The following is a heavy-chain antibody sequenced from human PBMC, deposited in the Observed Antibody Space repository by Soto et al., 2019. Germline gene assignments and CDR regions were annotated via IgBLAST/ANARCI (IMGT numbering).Heavy chain of an antibody. V-gene: IGHV1-69*12. CDR2: IVPIVDTS. J-gene: IGHJ4*02. Sequence: QVQLVQSGAEVRQPASSVKVSCKTSGGTFSSYAISWVRQAPGQGLEWMGGIVPIVDTSTYAQKFQGRVTITADESTSTVYMELSSMRSDDTAVYYCLRVVAIPGYPDNWGQGTLFTVSS. CDR3: LRVVAIPGYPDN. D-gene: IGHD5-12*01. CDR1: GGTFSSYA.